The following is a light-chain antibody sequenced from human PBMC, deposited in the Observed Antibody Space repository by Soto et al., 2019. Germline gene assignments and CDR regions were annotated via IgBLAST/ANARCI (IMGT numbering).Light chain of an antibody. J-gene: IGKJ1*01. CDR1: QSVSSK. V-gene: IGKV3-15*01. CDR3: QQFNNWPRT. CDR2: DAS. Sequence: EIVMTQSPATLSVSPGERATLSCRASQSVSSKLAWYQQKPGQAPRLLIYDASTRATGIPARFSGSGSGTEFTLTISSLQSEDFAVYYCQQFNNWPRTFGQGNKVDIK.